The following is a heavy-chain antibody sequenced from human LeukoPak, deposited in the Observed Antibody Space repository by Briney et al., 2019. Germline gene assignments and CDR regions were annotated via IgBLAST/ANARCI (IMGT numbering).Heavy chain of an antibody. J-gene: IGHJ4*02. Sequence: PGGSLRLSCAASGFTVSSNYTNWVRQAPGKGLEWVSVIYSGGSTYYADSVKGRFIISRDNSRNTLYLQMNSLRAEDTAVYYCARDSSSYYYFDYWGQGTLVTVSS. CDR3: ARDSSSYYYFDY. CDR1: GFTVSSNY. V-gene: IGHV3-66*01. CDR2: IYSGGST. D-gene: IGHD6-13*01.